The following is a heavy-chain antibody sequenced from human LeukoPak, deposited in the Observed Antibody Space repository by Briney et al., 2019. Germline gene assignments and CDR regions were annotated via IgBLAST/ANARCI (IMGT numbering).Heavy chain of an antibody. CDR2: IYYSGST. J-gene: IGHJ5*02. V-gene: IGHV4-39*01. CDR3: ASWGYYYDSSGFWFDP. D-gene: IGHD3-22*01. Sequence: PSETLSLTCTVSGGSISSSSYYWGWIRQPPGKGLEWIGSIYYSGSTYYNPSLKSRVTISVDTSKNQFSLKLSSVTAADTAVYYCASWGYYYDSSGFWFDPWGPGNPGHRLL. CDR1: GGSISSSSYY.